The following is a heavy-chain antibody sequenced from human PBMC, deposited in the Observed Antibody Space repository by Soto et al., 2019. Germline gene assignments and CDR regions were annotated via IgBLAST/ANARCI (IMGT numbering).Heavy chain of an antibody. CDR3: ARDHSVLRFLEWLPPRRYYYYGMDV. J-gene: IGHJ6*02. CDR2: IKQDGSEK. D-gene: IGHD3-3*01. Sequence: EVQLVESGGGLVQPGGSLRLSCAASGFTFSSYWMSWVRQAPGKGLEWVANIKQDGSEKYYVDSVKGRFTISRDNAKNSLYLQMNSLRAEDTAVYYCARDHSVLRFLEWLPPRRYYYYGMDVWDQGTTVTVSS. CDR1: GFTFSSYW. V-gene: IGHV3-7*01.